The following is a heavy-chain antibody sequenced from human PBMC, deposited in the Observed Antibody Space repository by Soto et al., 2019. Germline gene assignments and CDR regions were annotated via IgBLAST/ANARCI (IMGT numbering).Heavy chain of an antibody. CDR1: GFTFSSYA. CDR2: ISGSGGST. Sequence: GGSLRLSCAASGFTFSSYAMSWVRQAPGKGPEWVSAISGSGGSTYYADSVKGRFTISRDNSKNTLFLQMNSLRAEDTAVYYCARANYYGSPGDFDYWGQGTLVTVSS. D-gene: IGHD3-10*01. J-gene: IGHJ4*02. V-gene: IGHV3-23*01. CDR3: ARANYYGSPGDFDY.